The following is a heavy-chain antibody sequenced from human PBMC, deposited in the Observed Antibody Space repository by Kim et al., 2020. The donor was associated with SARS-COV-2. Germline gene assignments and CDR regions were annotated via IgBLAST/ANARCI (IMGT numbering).Heavy chain of an antibody. Sequence: SPDQVEARLPISGDHAKNALYLQMTSRRAEDTAVYYCARGGGSGSYLFDYWGQGTLVTVSS. V-gene: IGHV3-21*01. J-gene: IGHJ4*02. D-gene: IGHD3-10*01. CDR3: ARGGGSGSYLFDY.